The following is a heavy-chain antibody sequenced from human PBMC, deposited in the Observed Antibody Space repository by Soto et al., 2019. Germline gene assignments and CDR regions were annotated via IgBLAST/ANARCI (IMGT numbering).Heavy chain of an antibody. CDR2: VSGGGETT. V-gene: IGHV3-23*01. Sequence: EVQLLESGGGLVQPGGSLRLSCEGSGFTFISYAMNWVRQAPGKGMEWVPAVSGGGETTFYAVSVKGRITISRDNSKDTVTPQINSLGVDDTAVYYCARQVPGSTSLPINWDFDLWGRGTLVTVSA. J-gene: IGHJ2*01. D-gene: IGHD3-10*01. CDR3: ARQVPGSTSLPINWDFDL. CDR1: GFTFISYA.